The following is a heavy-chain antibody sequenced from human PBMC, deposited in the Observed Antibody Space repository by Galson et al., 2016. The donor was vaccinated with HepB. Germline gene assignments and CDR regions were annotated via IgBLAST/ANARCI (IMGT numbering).Heavy chain of an antibody. CDR1: GFSFSSYA. D-gene: IGHD6-6*01. V-gene: IGHV3-23*01. J-gene: IGHJ3*01. CDR3: AKGPQWTTSSSGTFDV. CDR2: ITGRGTST. Sequence: SLRLSCAASGFSFSSYAMSWVRQAPGKGLEWVSTITGRGTSTYYADSVEGRFTISRDNSKSTLYLQMNGLRAEDTAVYYCAKGPQWTTSSSGTFDVWGQGTMLTVFS.